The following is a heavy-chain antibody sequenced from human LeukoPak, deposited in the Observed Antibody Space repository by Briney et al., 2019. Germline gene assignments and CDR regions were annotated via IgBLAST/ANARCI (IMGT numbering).Heavy chain of an antibody. V-gene: IGHV4-59*11. Sequence: SETLSLTCTVSGGSISSHYWSWIRQPPGKGLEWIGYIYYSGSTNYNPSLKSRVTISVDTSKNQFSLKLSSVTAADTAAYYCAREGASRAGYSSSWYRRGAFDIWGQGTMVTVSS. CDR2: IYYSGST. CDR3: AREGASRAGYSSSWYRRGAFDI. D-gene: IGHD6-13*01. J-gene: IGHJ3*02. CDR1: GGSISSHY.